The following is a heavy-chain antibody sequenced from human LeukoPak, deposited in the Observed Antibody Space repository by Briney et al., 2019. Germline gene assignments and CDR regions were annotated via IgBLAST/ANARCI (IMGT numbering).Heavy chain of an antibody. J-gene: IGHJ5*02. V-gene: IGHV4-34*01. D-gene: IGHD2-2*01. CDR1: GGSFNFYY. CDR3: ATVVGGTRDQLLGGWFDP. Sequence: PSETLSLTCVVYGGSFNFYYWSWVRQPPGKGLEWIGEINHSGSTNYNPSLKSRVTISVDTSKNQFSLKLSSVTAADTAVYYCATVVGGTRDQLLGGWFDPWGQGTLVTVSS. CDR2: INHSGST.